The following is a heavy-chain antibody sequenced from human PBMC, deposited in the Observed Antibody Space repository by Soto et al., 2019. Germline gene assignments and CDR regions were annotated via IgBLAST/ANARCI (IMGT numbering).Heavy chain of an antibody. CDR3: ARSRGSVREHSSGWYSLLTDYGMDV. Sequence: GASVKVSCKASGYTFTGYYMHWVRQAPGQGLEWMGWINPNSGGTNYAQKFQGRVTMTRDTSISTAYTELSRLRSDDTAVYYCARSRGSVREHSSGWYSLLTDYGMDVWGQGTTVTVSS. CDR2: INPNSGGT. D-gene: IGHD6-19*01. V-gene: IGHV1-2*02. J-gene: IGHJ6*02. CDR1: GYTFTGYY.